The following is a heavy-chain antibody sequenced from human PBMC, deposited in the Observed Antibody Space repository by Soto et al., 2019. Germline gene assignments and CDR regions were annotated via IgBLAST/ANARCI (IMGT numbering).Heavy chain of an antibody. J-gene: IGHJ6*02. CDR1: GGTFTSYA. Sequence: QVQLVQSGAEVKKPGSSVKVSCKASGGTFTSYAISWVRQAPGQGLEWMGGVIPIFGTADYAQKCEGRDTSTADESTSTAYMELSSRRSEDTAVYYCANQGLPNYYYCGMDVWGQGTTVTVSS. D-gene: IGHD5-18*01. V-gene: IGHV1-69*12. CDR2: VIPIFGTA. CDR3: ANQGLPNYYYCGMDV.